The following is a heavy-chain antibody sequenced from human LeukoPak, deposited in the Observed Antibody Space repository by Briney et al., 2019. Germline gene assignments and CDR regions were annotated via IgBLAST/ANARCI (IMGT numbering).Heavy chain of an antibody. V-gene: IGHV4-39*07. CDR2: IYYSGRT. CDR1: GGSISSSSYY. D-gene: IGHD3-9*01. Sequence: SETLSLTCTVSGGSISSSSYYWGWIRQPPGKGLEGIGSIYYSGRTYYNPSLKSRVTISVDTSKNQFSLKLSSVTAADTAVYYCASDILTGPNWFDPWGQGTLVTVSS. CDR3: ASDILTGPNWFDP. J-gene: IGHJ5*02.